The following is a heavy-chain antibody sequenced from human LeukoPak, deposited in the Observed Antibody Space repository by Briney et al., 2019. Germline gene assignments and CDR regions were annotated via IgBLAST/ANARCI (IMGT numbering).Heavy chain of an antibody. CDR3: ASELSAGTLDY. Sequence: PGGSLRLSCAASGFTFSSYWMSWVRQAPGKGLEWVANIKQDGSEKYYVDSVKGRFTISRDNAKSSLYLQMNSLRAEDTAVYYCASELSAGTLDYWGQGTLVTVSS. CDR1: GFTFSSYW. CDR2: IKQDGSEK. J-gene: IGHJ4*02. V-gene: IGHV3-7*01. D-gene: IGHD6-13*01.